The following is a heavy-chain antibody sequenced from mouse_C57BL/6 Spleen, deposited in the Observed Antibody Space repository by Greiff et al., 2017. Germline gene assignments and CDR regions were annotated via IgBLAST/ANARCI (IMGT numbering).Heavy chain of an antibody. CDR1: GFNIKDDY. CDR3: TTGHGYFSWLAY. D-gene: IGHD2-3*01. V-gene: IGHV14-4*01. J-gene: IGHJ3*01. CDR2: IDPENGDT. Sequence: VQLQQSGAELVRPGASVKLSCTASGFNIKDDYMHWVKQRPEQGLEWIGWIDPENGDTEYASKFQGKATITADTSSNTAYLQLSSLTSGDPAVYYCTTGHGYFSWLAYWDQGTLVTVSA.